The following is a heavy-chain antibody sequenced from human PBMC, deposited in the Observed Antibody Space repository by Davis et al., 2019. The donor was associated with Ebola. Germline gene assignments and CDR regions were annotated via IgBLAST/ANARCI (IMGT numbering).Heavy chain of an antibody. CDR2: IWYDGRNK. CDR3: ARDGPYNWNSDAFDI. D-gene: IGHD1-7*01. CDR1: GFTFSSYG. V-gene: IGHV3-33*01. Sequence: GGSLRLSCAASGFTFSSYGMHWVRQAPGKGLEWVSVIWYDGRNKYYADSVKGRFTISRDNSKKTLNLQMNSLRAEDTAVYYCARDGPYNWNSDAFDIWGQGTMVTVSS. J-gene: IGHJ3*02.